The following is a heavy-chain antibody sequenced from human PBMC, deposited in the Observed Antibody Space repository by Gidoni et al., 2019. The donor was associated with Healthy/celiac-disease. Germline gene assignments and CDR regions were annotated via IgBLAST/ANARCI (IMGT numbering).Heavy chain of an antibody. V-gene: IGHV3-72*01. J-gene: IGHJ4*02. Sequence: EVLLVESGGGLVQPGGSLRLSCAASGFTFSDHYVDWVRQAPGKGLEWVGRSRRRANTYTTQYAASVKGRFTISRDDSKNSLYLEMNTLKTEDSAVYYCARVGSSSRAFDYWGQGTLVTVSS. D-gene: IGHD6-19*01. CDR1: GFTFSDHY. CDR2: SRRRANTYTT. CDR3: ARVGSSSRAFDY.